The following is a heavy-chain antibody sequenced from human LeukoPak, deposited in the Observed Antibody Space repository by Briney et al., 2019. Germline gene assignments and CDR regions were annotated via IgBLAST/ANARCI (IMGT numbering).Heavy chain of an antibody. CDR1: GYTFTGYY. V-gene: IGHV1-2*02. Sequence: ASVKVSCTASGYTFTGYYMHWVRQAPRQGLEWMGWINPNSGGTNNAQKFQGRVTMTRDTSISTAYMELSRLRSDDTAVYYCVRSYRSGSYWFDPWGQGTLVTVSS. CDR3: VRSYRSGSYWFDP. D-gene: IGHD1-26*01. J-gene: IGHJ5*02. CDR2: INPNSGGT.